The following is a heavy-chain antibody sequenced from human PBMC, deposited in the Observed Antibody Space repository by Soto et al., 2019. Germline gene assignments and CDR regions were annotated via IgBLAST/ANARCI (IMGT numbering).Heavy chain of an antibody. V-gene: IGHV3-9*01. CDR2: ISWNSGSI. J-gene: IGHJ4*02. D-gene: IGHD2-15*01. CDR1: GFTFDDYA. CDR3: AKDEDGSPKYYFDY. Sequence: GGSLRLSCAASGFTFDDYAMHWVRQAPGKGLEWVSGISWNSGSIGYADSVKGRFTISRDNAKNSLYLQMNSLRAEDTALYYCAKDEDGSPKYYFDYWGQGTLVTSPQ.